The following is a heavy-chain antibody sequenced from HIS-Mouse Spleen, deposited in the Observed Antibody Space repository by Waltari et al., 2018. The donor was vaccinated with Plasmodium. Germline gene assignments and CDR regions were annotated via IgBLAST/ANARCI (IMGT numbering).Heavy chain of an antibody. CDR2: IKQDGSEK. Sequence: EVQLVASGGGLVQPGGSMRLSCASCGFTFSSQGMRWVRQAPGKGLEWGANIKQDGSEKYYVDSVKGRFTISRDNAKNSLYLQMNSLRAEDTAVYYCASSWYWYFDLWGRGTLVTVSS. CDR1: GFTFSSQG. D-gene: IGHD6-13*01. V-gene: IGHV3-7*01. J-gene: IGHJ2*01. CDR3: ASSWYWYFDL.